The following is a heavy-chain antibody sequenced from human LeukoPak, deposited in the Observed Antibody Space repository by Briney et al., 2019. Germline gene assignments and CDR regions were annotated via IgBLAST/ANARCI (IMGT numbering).Heavy chain of an antibody. Sequence: PSETLSLTCTVSGASISTDDYYWSWVRQPPGKGLEWIGEINHSGSTNYNPSLKSRVTISVDTSKNQFSLKLSSVTAADTAVYYCATHREAAAASYWYFDLWGRGTLVTVSS. V-gene: IGHV4-34*01. CDR2: INHSGST. CDR1: GASISTDDYY. J-gene: IGHJ2*01. D-gene: IGHD6-13*01. CDR3: ATHREAAAASYWYFDL.